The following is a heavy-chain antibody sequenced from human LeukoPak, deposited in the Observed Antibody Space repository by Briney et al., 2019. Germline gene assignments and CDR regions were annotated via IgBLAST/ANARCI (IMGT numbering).Heavy chain of an antibody. V-gene: IGHV3-23*01. D-gene: IGHD6-13*01. CDR3: ARTIAQYSSSWLYFYYGLDV. J-gene: IGHJ6*02. Sequence: GGSLRLSCTASGFTFDSYAMSWVRQAPGKGLAWVSSISGGSEDTYYADSVKGRFTISRDNSKSTLYLQMSSLRAEDTAVYYCARTIAQYSSSWLYFYYGLDVWGQGTTVTVS. CDR2: ISGGSEDT. CDR1: GFTFDSYA.